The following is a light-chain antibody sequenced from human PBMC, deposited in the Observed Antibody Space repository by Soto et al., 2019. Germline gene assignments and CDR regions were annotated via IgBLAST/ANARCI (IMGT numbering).Light chain of an antibody. CDR3: FSYTTSSAPYV. CDR2: EVS. Sequence: QSVLTQPASVSGSPGQSITISCTGTTSDVGDYNYVSWYQQHPGKVPKLSIYEVSNRPSGVSYRFSGSKSGNTASLTISGLQAEDEASYYCFSYTTSSAPYVFGTGTKV. CDR1: TSDVGDYNY. J-gene: IGLJ1*01. V-gene: IGLV2-14*01.